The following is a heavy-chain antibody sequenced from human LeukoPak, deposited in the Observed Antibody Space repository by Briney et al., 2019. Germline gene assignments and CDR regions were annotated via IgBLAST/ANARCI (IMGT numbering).Heavy chain of an antibody. CDR2: ISGSGGST. D-gene: IGHD5-18*01. CDR1: GFTFSSYG. Sequence: GGSLRLSCAASGFTFSSYGMSWVRQAPGKGLEWVSAISGSGGSTYYADSVKGRFTISRDNSKNTLYLQMNSLRAEDTAVYYCAKVRVDTAMVTPFDYWGQGTLVTVSS. V-gene: IGHV3-23*01. CDR3: AKVRVDTAMVTPFDY. J-gene: IGHJ4*02.